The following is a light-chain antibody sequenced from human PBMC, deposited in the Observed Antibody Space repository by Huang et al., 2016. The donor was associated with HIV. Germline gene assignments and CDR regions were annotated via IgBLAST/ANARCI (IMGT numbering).Light chain of an antibody. J-gene: IGKJ3*01. Sequence: EIVLTQSPGTLSLSPGERATLSCRASQSVSSNHLVWYQHGPGQAPRLIIYDTSTRATGIPDRFSGSGSGTDFTLTISRLEPEDLAVYYCQHYGSSLLTFGPGTKVHIK. CDR2: DTS. CDR3: QHYGSSLLT. CDR1: QSVSSNH. V-gene: IGKV3-20*01.